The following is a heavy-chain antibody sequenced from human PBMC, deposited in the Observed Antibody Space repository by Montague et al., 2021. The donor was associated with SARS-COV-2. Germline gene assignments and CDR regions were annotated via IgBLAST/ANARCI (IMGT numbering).Heavy chain of an antibody. Sequence: SETLSLTCTVSGGSISSSSYYWGWIRQPPGKGLEWIGSIYYSGSTYYNPSLKSRVTISVDTSKNQFSLKLSSVTAADTAVYYCAREAYYYDSSGYYGGGYYYYYGMDVWGQGTTVTDSS. CDR2: IYYSGST. J-gene: IGHJ6*02. CDR3: AREAYYYDSSGYYGGGYYYYYGMDV. V-gene: IGHV4-39*02. CDR1: GGSISSSSYY. D-gene: IGHD3-22*01.